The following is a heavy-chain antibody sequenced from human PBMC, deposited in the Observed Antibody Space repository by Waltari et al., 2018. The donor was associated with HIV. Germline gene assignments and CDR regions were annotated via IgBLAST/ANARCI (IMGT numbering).Heavy chain of an antibody. CDR3: TRDGSGWSNH. CDR1: GFTFSTYW. V-gene: IGHV3-7*01. Sequence: EVQLVESGGGLVQPGGSLRLSCAASGFTFSTYWMGWVRQAPGKGLEWGANIKQDGSEKFYLDSVKGRFTISRDNAKNSIYLQMNSLTAEDTAIYYCTRDGSGWSNHWGQGTLVTVSS. CDR2: IKQDGSEK. D-gene: IGHD6-19*01. J-gene: IGHJ5*02.